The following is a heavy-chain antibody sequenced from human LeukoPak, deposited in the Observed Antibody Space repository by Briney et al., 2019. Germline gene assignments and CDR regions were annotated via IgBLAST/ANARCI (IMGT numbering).Heavy chain of an antibody. D-gene: IGHD3-16*01. CDR1: GFTFSSYA. CDR2: ISGSGGST. CDR3: AKWGSGYYFDY. V-gene: IGHV3-23*01. Sequence: GGSLRLSCAASGFTFSSYAMSWVRQAPGKGLEWVSAISGSGGSTYYADSVKGRFTVSRDNSKNTVYLQMNSLRTEDTAVYYCAKWGSGYYFDYWGQGTLVTVPS. J-gene: IGHJ4*02.